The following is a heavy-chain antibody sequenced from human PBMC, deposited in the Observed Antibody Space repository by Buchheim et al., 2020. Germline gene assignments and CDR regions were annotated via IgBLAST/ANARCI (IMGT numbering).Heavy chain of an antibody. CDR3: AKELYYDSSGYYNDY. V-gene: IGHV3-30*18. CDR1: GFTFSSYG. Sequence: QVQLVESGGGVVQPERSLRLSCAASGFTFSSYGMHWVRQAPGKGLEWVAVISYDGSNKYYADSVKGRFTISRDNSKNTLYLQMNSLRAEDTAVYYCAKELYYDSSGYYNDYWGQGTL. J-gene: IGHJ4*02. CDR2: ISYDGSNK. D-gene: IGHD3-22*01.